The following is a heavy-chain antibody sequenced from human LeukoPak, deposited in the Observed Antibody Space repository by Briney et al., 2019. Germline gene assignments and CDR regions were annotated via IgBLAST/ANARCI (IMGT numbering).Heavy chain of an antibody. CDR1: GFNFGEYA. Sequence: PGGSLRLSCAASGFNFGEYAMHWVRQAPGKGLEWVSGIGWSSESTDYADSVKGRFTISRDNAKNSLYLQMDSLRPDDTALYYCAKDTSRGYSRTLSSPTSKFDSWGQGTLVSVSS. CDR2: IGWSSEST. D-gene: IGHD5-12*01. J-gene: IGHJ4*02. V-gene: IGHV3-9*01. CDR3: AKDTSRGYSRTLSSPTSKFDS.